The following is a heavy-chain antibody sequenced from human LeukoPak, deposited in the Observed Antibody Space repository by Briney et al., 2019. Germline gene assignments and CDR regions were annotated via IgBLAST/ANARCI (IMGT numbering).Heavy chain of an antibody. D-gene: IGHD3-3*01. CDR1: GYTFTGYY. CDR2: INPNSGGT. Sequence: ASVKVSCKASGYTFTGYYMHWVRQAPGQGLEWMGWINPNSGGTNYAQKFQGRVTMTRDTSISTAYMELSRLRSDDTAVYYCARTPYDFWSGYWFDYWGQGTLVTVSS. CDR3: ARTPYDFWSGYWFDY. V-gene: IGHV1-2*02. J-gene: IGHJ4*02.